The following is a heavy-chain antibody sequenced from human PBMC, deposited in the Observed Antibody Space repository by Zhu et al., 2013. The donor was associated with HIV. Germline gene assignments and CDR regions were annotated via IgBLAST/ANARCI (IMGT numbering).Heavy chain of an antibody. V-gene: IGHV1-2*02. CDR2: INPNSGGT. J-gene: IGHJ4*02. Sequence: QVQLVQSGAEVKKPGASVKVSCKASGYTFTGYYMHWVRQAPGQGLEWMGWINPNSGGTNYAQKFQGRVTMTRDTSISTAYMELSRLRSDDTAVYYCARNRAKYGSGSWVLGYWGQGTLVTVSS. CDR3: ARNRAKYGSGSWVLGY. D-gene: IGHD3-10*01. CDR1: GYTFTGYY.